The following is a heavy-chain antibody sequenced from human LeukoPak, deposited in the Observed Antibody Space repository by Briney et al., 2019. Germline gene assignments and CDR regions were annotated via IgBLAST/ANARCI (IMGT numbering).Heavy chain of an antibody. CDR1: GFTFSSYE. J-gene: IGHJ4*02. V-gene: IGHV3-48*03. CDR2: ISSSGSTI. Sequence: GGSLRLSCAASGFTFSSYEMNWVRQAPGKGLEWVSYISSSGSTIYYADSVKGRFTISRDNAKNSLYLQMNSLRAEDTAVYYCTRKGSQWDFLVDYWGQGTRVAVSP. CDR3: TRKGSQWDFLVDY. D-gene: IGHD2/OR15-2a*01.